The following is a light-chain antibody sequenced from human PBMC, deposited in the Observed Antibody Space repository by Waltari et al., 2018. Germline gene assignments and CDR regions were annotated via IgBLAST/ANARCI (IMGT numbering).Light chain of an antibody. V-gene: IGLV4-69*01. J-gene: IGLJ3*02. CDR3: QTGGHGTWV. CDR1: SGHSSNI. Sequence: QLVLTQSPSASASLGASVKLTCTLDSGHSSNIVAWLQQQPEEGPRYLMKINSDGSHSKGDEIPERCSGSSAGAGRYLTISSVQSEDEADYYCQTGGHGTWVFGGGTKLTVL. CDR2: INSDGSH.